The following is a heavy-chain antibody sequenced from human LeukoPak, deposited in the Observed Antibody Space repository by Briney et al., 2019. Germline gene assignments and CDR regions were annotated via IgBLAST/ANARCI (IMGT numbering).Heavy chain of an antibody. CDR3: ARLRPEESYSSSWYKFDP. Sequence: SETLSLTCTVSGGSISSYYWSWIRQPPGKGLEWIGYIYYSGSTNYNPSLKSRVTIPVDTSKNQFSLKLSSVTAADTAVYYCARLRPEESYSSSWYKFDPWGQGTLVTVSS. CDR2: IYYSGST. V-gene: IGHV4-59*01. D-gene: IGHD6-13*01. CDR1: GGSISSYY. J-gene: IGHJ5*02.